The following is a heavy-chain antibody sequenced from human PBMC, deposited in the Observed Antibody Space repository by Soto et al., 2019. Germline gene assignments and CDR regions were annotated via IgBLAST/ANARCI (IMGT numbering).Heavy chain of an antibody. CDR3: AKFDPPRVWNYEGYFDY. CDR1: GFTFSNYY. Sequence: GGSLRLSCAASGFTFSNYYMSWIRQAPGKWLEWVSAISGSGGSTYYADSVKGRFTISRDNSKNTLYLQMNSLRAEDTAVYYCAKFDPPRVWNYEGYFDYWGQGTLVPAPQ. CDR2: ISGSGGST. V-gene: IGHV3-23*01. D-gene: IGHD1-7*01. J-gene: IGHJ4*02.